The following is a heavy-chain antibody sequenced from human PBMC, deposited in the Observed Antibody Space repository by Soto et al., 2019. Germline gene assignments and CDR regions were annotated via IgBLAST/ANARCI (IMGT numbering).Heavy chain of an antibody. CDR3: ARRGTCWDTAMPCDWFDP. D-gene: IGHD5-18*01. Sequence: SETLSLTCTVSGGSISSGGYYWSWIRQHPGKGLEWIGYIYYSGSTYYNPSLKSRVTISVDTSKNQFSLKLSSVTAADTAVYYCARRGTCWDTAMPCDWFDPWGQGTLVTVSS. CDR1: GGSISSGGYY. J-gene: IGHJ5*02. V-gene: IGHV4-31*03. CDR2: IYYSGST.